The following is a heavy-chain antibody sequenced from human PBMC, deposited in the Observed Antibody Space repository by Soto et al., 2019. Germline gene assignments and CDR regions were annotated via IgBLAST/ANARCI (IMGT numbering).Heavy chain of an antibody. Sequence: EVQLLESGGGLVQPGGSLRLSCAASGFTFGSYALSWVRQAPGQGLEWVSVIGATGVPYYADSVKGRFTISRDNSKNTLYLQMSSLRAEDTAVYYCANAGARYGDCDYWGQGTLVTVSS. V-gene: IGHV3-23*01. CDR3: ANAGARYGDCDY. CDR1: GFTFGSYA. D-gene: IGHD3-10*01. J-gene: IGHJ4*02. CDR2: IGATGVP.